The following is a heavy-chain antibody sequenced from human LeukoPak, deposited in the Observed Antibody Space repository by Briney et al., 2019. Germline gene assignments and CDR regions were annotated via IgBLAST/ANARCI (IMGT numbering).Heavy chain of an antibody. CDR2: ISSSCSYI. CDR3: ARAYGSGSYYPDY. CDR1: GSTFSSYN. J-gene: IGHJ4*02. V-gene: IGHV3-21*01. Sequence: GGSLRLSCAASGSTFSSYNMNWVRQAPGKGLEWVSSISSSCSYIYYAHSVEGRFTISRDNAKNSLYLQMNSLRAEDTAVYYCARAYGSGSYYPDYWGQGTLVTVSS. D-gene: IGHD3-10*01.